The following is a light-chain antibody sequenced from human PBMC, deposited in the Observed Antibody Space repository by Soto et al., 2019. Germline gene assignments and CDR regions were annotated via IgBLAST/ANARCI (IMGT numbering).Light chain of an antibody. J-gene: IGKJ1*01. V-gene: IGKV1-39*01. Sequence: DIQMTKSPSSLSASVGDRVTITCRASQSIDTSLNWYQQKPGRAPNLLIFNAFRLQSGVPSRFSGSGSETELTLTISSLQPEDFATYYCQQVYRAHRTFGQGTEVVIK. CDR3: QQVYRAHRT. CDR2: NAF. CDR1: QSIDTS.